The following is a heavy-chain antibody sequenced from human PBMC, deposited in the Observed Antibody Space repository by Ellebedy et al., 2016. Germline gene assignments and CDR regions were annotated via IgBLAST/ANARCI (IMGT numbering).Heavy chain of an antibody. CDR2: IKQDGSEK. J-gene: IGHJ4*02. CDR3: ARAASGYYYPYYFDY. CDR1: GFTFSSYW. V-gene: IGHV3-7*01. Sequence: GGSLRLSCAASGFTFSSYWMSWVRQAPGKGLEWVANIKQDGSEKYYVDSVKGRFTISRDNAKNSLYLQMNSLRAEDTAVYYCARAASGYYYPYYFDYWGQGTLVTVSS. D-gene: IGHD3-22*01.